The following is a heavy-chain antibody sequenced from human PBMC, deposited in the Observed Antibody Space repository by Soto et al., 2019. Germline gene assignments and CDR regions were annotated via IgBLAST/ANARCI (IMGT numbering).Heavy chain of an antibody. J-gene: IGHJ4*02. V-gene: IGHV4-39*01. Sequence: SETLSLTCTVSDGSISSSSYYWGWIRQPPGKGLEWIGSIYYSGSTNYNPSLKSRVTMSVDTSTNQFSLKLSSVTAADTAVYYCARHGNILVDYWGQGTLVTVSS. CDR3: ARHGNILVDY. CDR2: IYYSGST. CDR1: DGSISSSSYY.